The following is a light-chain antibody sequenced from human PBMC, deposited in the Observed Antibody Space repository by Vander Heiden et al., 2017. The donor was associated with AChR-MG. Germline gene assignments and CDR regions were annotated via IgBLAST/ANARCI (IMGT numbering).Light chain of an antibody. J-gene: IGLJ3*02. Sequence: QSALTQPPSASGSPGRSVTISCTGTSSDVGGYNYVSWYQQHPGKAPKLMIYEVSKRPSGVPDRFSGSKSGNTASLTVSGLQAEDEADYYCSSYAGSSRMFGGGTKLTVL. CDR1: SSDVGGYNY. V-gene: IGLV2-8*01. CDR3: SSYAGSSRM. CDR2: EVS.